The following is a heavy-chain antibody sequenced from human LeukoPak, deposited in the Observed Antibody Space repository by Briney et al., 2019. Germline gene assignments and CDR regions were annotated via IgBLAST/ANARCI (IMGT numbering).Heavy chain of an antibody. J-gene: IGHJ4*02. CDR2: ITSSSSYT. CDR1: GITFSNYN. Sequence: NTGGSLRLSCAAPGITFSNYNMNWVRQAPGKGLEWISAITSSSSYTFYADSVKGRFTISRDNAQNSLYLQMNSLRGDDTAVYYCAKDIRRRGITMIVVVLGFDYWGQGTLVTVSS. D-gene: IGHD3-22*01. CDR3: AKDIRRRGITMIVVVLGFDY. V-gene: IGHV3-21*04.